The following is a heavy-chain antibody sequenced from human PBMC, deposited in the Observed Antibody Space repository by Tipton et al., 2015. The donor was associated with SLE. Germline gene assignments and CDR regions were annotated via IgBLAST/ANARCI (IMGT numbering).Heavy chain of an antibody. Sequence: SLRLSCAASGFTFSSYEMNWVRQAPGKGLEWVSYISSSGTTIYYADSVKGRFTISRDNAKNSLYLQMNSLRAEDTAVYYCARVPGFWSGYFDYWGQGTLVTVSS. J-gene: IGHJ4*02. D-gene: IGHD3-3*01. CDR3: ARVPGFWSGYFDY. CDR2: ISSSGTTI. CDR1: GFTFSSYE. V-gene: IGHV3-48*03.